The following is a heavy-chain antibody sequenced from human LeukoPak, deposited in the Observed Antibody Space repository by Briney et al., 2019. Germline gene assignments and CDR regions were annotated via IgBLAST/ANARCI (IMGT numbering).Heavy chain of an antibody. V-gene: IGHV3-30*18. D-gene: IGHD2-15*01. CDR1: GFTFSTYG. J-gene: IGHJ4*02. CDR3: AKDRSVAATRTLDY. Sequence: GGSLRLSCAASGFTFSTYGMHWVRQAPGKGLEWVAIISYDGSNKYCADSVKGRFTISRDNSKNTLYLQMNSLRTEDTAVYYCAKDRSVAATRTLDYWGQGTLVTVSS. CDR2: ISYDGSNK.